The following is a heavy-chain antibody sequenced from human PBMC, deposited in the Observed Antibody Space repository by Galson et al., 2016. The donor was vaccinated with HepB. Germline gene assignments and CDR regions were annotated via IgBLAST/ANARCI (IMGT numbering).Heavy chain of an antibody. CDR3: ARGDFWSGGDY. J-gene: IGHJ4*02. V-gene: IGHV4-59*01. D-gene: IGHD3-3*01. CDR1: GRSINSYY. CDR2: IYYSGST. Sequence: SETLSLTCTVSGRSINSYYWSWIRQPPGKGLEWIGYIYYSGSTNYNPSLKSRVTISIDTSKNQFFLKLSSVTAADTAVYYCARGDFWSGGDYWGQGTLVTVSS.